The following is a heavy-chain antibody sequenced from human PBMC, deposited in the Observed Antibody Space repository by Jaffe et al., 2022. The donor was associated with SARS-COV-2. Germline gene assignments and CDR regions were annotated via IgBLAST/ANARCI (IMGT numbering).Heavy chain of an antibody. Sequence: QVQLVQSGAEVKKPGASVKVSCKASGYTFTSYGISWVRQAPGQGLEWMGWISAYNGNTNYAQKLQGRVTMTTDTSTSTAYMELRSLRSDDTAVYYCARVIPNCSSTSCAYGMDVWGQGTTVTVSS. V-gene: IGHV1-18*01. J-gene: IGHJ6*02. CDR2: ISAYNGNT. D-gene: IGHD2-2*01. CDR1: GYTFTSYG. CDR3: ARVIPNCSSTSCAYGMDV.